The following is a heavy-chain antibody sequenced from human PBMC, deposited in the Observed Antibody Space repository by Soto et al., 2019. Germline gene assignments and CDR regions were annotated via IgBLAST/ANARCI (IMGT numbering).Heavy chain of an antibody. Sequence: EVQLVQSGAEVRAPGESLKISCKGYGYTFTTYWIVWVRQMPGKGLEWMGIMNPLNSDMRYSPSFQDRVTMSADKSTNTAYLQWNSLEASDTAMYFCAQRIAVTGREFDSWGQGTLVTVSS. CDR1: GYTFTTYW. J-gene: IGHJ4*02. D-gene: IGHD6-13*01. CDR2: MNPLNSDM. V-gene: IGHV5-51*03. CDR3: AQRIAVTGREFDS.